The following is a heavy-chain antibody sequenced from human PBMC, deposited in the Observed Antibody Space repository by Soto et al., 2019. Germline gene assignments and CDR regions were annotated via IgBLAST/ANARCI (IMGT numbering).Heavy chain of an antibody. D-gene: IGHD2-8*01. Sequence: GGSLRLSCAASGFTFSSYAMSWVRQAPGKGLEWVSAISGSGGSTYYADSVKGRFTISRDNSKNTLYLQMNSLRAEDTAVYYCAKDQRCTNGVCYTAWFDPWGQGTLVTVSS. CDR3: AKDQRCTNGVCYTAWFDP. V-gene: IGHV3-23*01. J-gene: IGHJ5*02. CDR1: GFTFSSYA. CDR2: ISGSGGST.